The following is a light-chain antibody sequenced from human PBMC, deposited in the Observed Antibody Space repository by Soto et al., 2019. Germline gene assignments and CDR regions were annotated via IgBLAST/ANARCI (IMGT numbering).Light chain of an antibody. J-gene: IGKJ1*01. CDR2: KAS. CDR3: QQSYSPLWA. CDR1: QTISSW. V-gene: IGKV1-5*03. Sequence: DIQMTQSPSTLSGSVGDRVTITCRASQTISSWLAWYQQKPGKAPKLLIYKASTLKSGVPSRFSGSGSGTDFTLIISSLQPEDFATYYCQQSYSPLWAFGQGTKVDIK.